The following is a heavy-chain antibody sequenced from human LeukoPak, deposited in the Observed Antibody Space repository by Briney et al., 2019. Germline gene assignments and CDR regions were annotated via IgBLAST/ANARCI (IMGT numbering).Heavy chain of an antibody. CDR1: GGSISSGSHY. V-gene: IGHV4-61*02. Sequence: PSQTLSLTCTVSGGSISSGSHYWNWIRQPAGKGLEWIGRIYTSGSTNYNPSLKSRVTISVDTSKNQFSLKLSSVTAADTAVYYCAREGAGYSSSSDAFDIWGQGTMVTVSS. J-gene: IGHJ3*02. CDR3: AREGAGYSSSSDAFDI. CDR2: IYTSGST. D-gene: IGHD6-6*01.